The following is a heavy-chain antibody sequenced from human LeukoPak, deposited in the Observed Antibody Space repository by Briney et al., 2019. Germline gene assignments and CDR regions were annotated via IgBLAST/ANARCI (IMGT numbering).Heavy chain of an antibody. V-gene: IGHV3-21*01. D-gene: IGHD1-20*01. J-gene: IGHJ4*02. CDR1: GFTFSSYS. Sequence: GGSLRLSCAASGFTFSSYSMNWVRQAPGKGLEWVSCISSSSSYIYNADSVKGRFTISRDNAKNSLYLQMNSLRVDNTVVYYCARAHNWKYGTFDYWGQGNLVTVSS. CDR3: ARAHNWKYGTFDY. CDR2: ISSSSSYI.